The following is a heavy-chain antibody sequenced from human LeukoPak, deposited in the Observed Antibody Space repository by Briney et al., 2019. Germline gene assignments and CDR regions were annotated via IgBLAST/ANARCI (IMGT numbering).Heavy chain of an antibody. V-gene: IGHV3-23*01. CDR2: ISGRGGST. J-gene: IGHJ4*02. CDR1: GFTFSSYA. CDR3: ARDSNLSHYYDSSGSLLEYYFDY. Sequence: PGGSLRLSCAASGFTFSSYAMSWVRQSPGKGLEWVSAISGRGGSTYYADSVKGRFTISRDNSKNTLYLQMNSLRAEDTAVYYCARDSNLSHYYDSSGSLLEYYFDYWGQGTLVTVSS. D-gene: IGHD3-22*01.